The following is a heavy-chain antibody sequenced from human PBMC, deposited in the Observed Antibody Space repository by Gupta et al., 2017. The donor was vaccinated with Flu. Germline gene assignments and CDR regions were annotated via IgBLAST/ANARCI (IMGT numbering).Heavy chain of an antibody. CDR2: ISWNINTI. Sequence: DDCAMHLVRQAPGKGLEWVSSISWNINTIAYADSVKGRCTISRDNAKNSLYLQMDSLSAEDTALYFCVKDSLSSSWALCDQWGQGTLVTVAS. D-gene: IGHD6-13*01. CDR3: VKDSLSSSWALCDQ. V-gene: IGHV3-9*01. CDR1: DDCA. J-gene: IGHJ1*01.